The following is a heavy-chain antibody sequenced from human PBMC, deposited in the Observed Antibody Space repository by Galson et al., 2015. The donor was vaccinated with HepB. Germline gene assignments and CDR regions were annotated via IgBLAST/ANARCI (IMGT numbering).Heavy chain of an antibody. J-gene: IGHJ4*02. V-gene: IGHV3-30-3*01. CDR3: ARDFWNDAVEVDY. CDR1: GFTFSSYA. Sequence: GFTFSSYAMHWVRQAPGKGLEWVAVISYDGSNKYYADSVKGRFTISRDNSKNTLYLQMNSLRAEDTAVYYCARDFWNDAVEVDYWGQGTLVTVSS. CDR2: ISYDGSNK. D-gene: IGHD1-1*01.